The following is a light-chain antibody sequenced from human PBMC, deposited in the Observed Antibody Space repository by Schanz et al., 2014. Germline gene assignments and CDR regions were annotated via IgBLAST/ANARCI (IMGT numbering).Light chain of an antibody. V-gene: IGLV1-47*01. J-gene: IGLJ2*01. CDR2: RNN. CDR3: AAWDDDLL. Sequence: QSVLTQPPSASGTPGQRVTISCSGSSSNIGSNYVYWYQQLPGTAPKLLIYRNNQRPSGVPDRFSGSKSGTSASLAISGLRSEDEADYDCAAWDDDLLFGGGTKLTVL. CDR1: SSNIGSNY.